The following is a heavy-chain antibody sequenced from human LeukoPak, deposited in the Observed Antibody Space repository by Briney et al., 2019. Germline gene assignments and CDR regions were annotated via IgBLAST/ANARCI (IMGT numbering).Heavy chain of an antibody. V-gene: IGHV4-59*01. D-gene: IGHD3-22*01. CDR2: IYYNGNT. J-gene: IGHJ3*02. CDR1: GASISSSY. Sequence: SGTLSLTCTVSGASISSSYWSWIRQPPRKRLEWIGYIYYNGNTNSNPSLKSRFTISADTSKNQFSLRLSSVTAADSTVYYCVRGNYNNRGYSNAFDIWGQGAMVTVSS. CDR3: VRGNYNNRGYSNAFDI.